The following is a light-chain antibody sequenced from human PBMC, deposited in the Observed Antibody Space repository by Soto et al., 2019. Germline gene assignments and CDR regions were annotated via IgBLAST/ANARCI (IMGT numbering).Light chain of an antibody. V-gene: IGKV3-20*01. Sequence: EIVLTQSPGTLSSSPGDRATLSCRASQSVSSSYLAWYQQKPGKAPSLLIYGASNRATGIPDRFGGGGSGTDFTLTISRLEPEDFAVYYGQQYGKSAMFTFGQGTRLEIK. CDR1: QSVSSSY. CDR2: GAS. J-gene: IGKJ2*01. CDR3: QQYGKSAMFT.